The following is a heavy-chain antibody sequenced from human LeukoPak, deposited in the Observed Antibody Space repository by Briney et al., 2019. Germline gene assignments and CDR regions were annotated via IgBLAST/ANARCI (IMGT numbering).Heavy chain of an antibody. Sequence: GGSLELSCVASGFTFSSRWMGWVRQAPGKGLEWVANIRNDGLTQYYLDSVKGRFTISRDNAKDSLSLQMNSLRAEDTAVYFCARHGDYCFDLWGQGTLVTVSS. V-gene: IGHV3-7*01. J-gene: IGHJ4*02. D-gene: IGHD4-17*01. CDR3: ARHGDYCFDL. CDR2: IRNDGLTQ. CDR1: GFTFSSRW.